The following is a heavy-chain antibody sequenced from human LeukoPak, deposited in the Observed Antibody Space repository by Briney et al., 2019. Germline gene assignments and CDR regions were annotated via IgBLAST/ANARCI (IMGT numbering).Heavy chain of an antibody. CDR1: GFAVTSYY. D-gene: IGHD1-1*01. CDR3: ATERWND. Sequence: GESLSLSCAAPGFAVTSYYMAWVRQAPGKGLEWVSAIFRDGSTSHADSVKGRFTISRDNSRNTVYLQMKSLRAEDTAIYYCATERWNDWGQGTLVTVS. J-gene: IGHJ4*02. V-gene: IGHV3-53*01. CDR2: IFRDGST.